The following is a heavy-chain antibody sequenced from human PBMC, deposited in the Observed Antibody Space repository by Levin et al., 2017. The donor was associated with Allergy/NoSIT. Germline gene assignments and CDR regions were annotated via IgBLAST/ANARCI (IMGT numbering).Heavy chain of an antibody. CDR3: AKGLNIVTNKGFDY. CDR2: ISGSGDTT. J-gene: IGHJ4*02. CDR1: GFTFRNYV. Sequence: GGSLRLSCAASGFTFRNYVMNWVRQAPGKGLEWVSGISGSGDTTYYADSVKGRFTISRDNSKSTLYVQMKSLRAEDTAVYFCAKGLNIVTNKGFDYWGQGTLVTVSS. V-gene: IGHV3-23*01. D-gene: IGHD3-9*01.